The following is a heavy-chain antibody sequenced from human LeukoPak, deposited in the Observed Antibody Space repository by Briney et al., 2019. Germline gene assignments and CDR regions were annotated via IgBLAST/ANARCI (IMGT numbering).Heavy chain of an antibody. J-gene: IGHJ4*02. D-gene: IGHD6-19*01. V-gene: IGHV3-23*01. CDR3: AKNSGWLAHFDY. Sequence: GGSLRLSCAASGFTFSSYATSWVRQAPGKGLEWVSAISGSGGSTFYADSVKGRFTISRDNSKNTLYLQMNSLRAEDTAVYYCAKNSGWLAHFDYWGQGTLVTVSS. CDR1: GFTFSSYA. CDR2: ISGSGGST.